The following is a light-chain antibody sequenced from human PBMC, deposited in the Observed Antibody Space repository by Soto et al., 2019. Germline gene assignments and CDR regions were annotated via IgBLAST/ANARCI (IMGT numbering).Light chain of an antibody. CDR2: DVT. CDR3: CSYAGTHNSVV. Sequence: QSALTQPRSVSGSPGQSVTISCTGTSSDVGGYNYVSWYQQHPGKAPKLMIYDVTKRPSGVPDRFSGSKSGNTASLTISGLQAEDEADYYCCSYAGTHNSVVFGGGTKVTVL. J-gene: IGLJ2*01. CDR1: SSDVGGYNY. V-gene: IGLV2-11*01.